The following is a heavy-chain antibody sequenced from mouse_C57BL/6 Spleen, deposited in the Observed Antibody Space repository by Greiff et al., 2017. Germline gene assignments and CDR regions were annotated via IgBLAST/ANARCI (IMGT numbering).Heavy chain of an antibody. CDR1: GYSITSGYD. CDR2: ISYSGST. CDR3: ARRMPRSGYFDV. D-gene: IGHD1-1*01. Sequence: EVQLVESGPGMVKPSQSLSLTCTVTGYSITSGYDWHWIRHFPGNKLEWMGYISYSGSTNYNPSLKSRISITHDTSKNHFFLKLNSVTTEDTATYYCARRMPRSGYFDVWGTGTTVTVAS. V-gene: IGHV3-1*01. J-gene: IGHJ1*03.